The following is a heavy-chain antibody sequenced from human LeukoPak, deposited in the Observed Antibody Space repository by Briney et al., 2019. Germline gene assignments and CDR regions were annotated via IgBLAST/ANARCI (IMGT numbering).Heavy chain of an antibody. Sequence: ASVKVSCKVSGYTLTELSMHWVRQAPGKGLEWMRGFDPEDGETIYAQRFQGRVTMTEDTSTDTAYMELSSLRSEDTAVYYCATDPLYQLLQGFDPWGQGTLVTVSS. CDR3: ATDPLYQLLQGFDP. CDR2: FDPEDGET. J-gene: IGHJ5*02. D-gene: IGHD2-2*01. V-gene: IGHV1-24*01. CDR1: GYTLTELS.